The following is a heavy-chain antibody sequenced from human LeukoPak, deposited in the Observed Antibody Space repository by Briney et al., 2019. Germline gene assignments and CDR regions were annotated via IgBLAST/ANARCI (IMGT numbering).Heavy chain of an antibody. V-gene: IGHV4-4*07. CDR1: GGSISSYY. D-gene: IGHD3-3*01. CDR2: IYTSGST. CDR3: ARVDFWSGYYL. Sequence: PSETLSLTCTVSGGSISSYYWSWIRQPAGKGLKWIGRIYTSGSTNYNPSLKSRVTMSVDTSKNQFSLKLSSVTAADTAVYYCARVDFWSGYYLWGQGTLVTVSS. J-gene: IGHJ5*02.